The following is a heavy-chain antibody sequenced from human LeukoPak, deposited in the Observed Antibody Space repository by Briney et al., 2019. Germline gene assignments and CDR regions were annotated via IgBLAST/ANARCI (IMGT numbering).Heavy chain of an antibody. CDR1: GFTFSSYA. J-gene: IGHJ4*02. V-gene: IGHV3-23*01. D-gene: IGHD3-10*01. CDR3: VKSGSGSYYNPDFDY. CDR2: ISYSGGST. Sequence: GGSLRLSCAASGFTFSSYATSWVRQTPGKGLEWVSSISYSGGSTHYADSVKGRFTISRDNSKNTLYLQMNSLRAEDTAVYYCVKSGSGSYYNPDFDYWGQGTLVTVSS.